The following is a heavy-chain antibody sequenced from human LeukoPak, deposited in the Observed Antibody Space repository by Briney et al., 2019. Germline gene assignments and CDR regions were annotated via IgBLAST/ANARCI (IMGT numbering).Heavy chain of an antibody. J-gene: IGHJ4*02. D-gene: IGHD3-3*01. CDR3: ARREAEESGPIDY. CDR2: ISTSGGSS. CDR1: GFTFSSYA. V-gene: IGHV3-23*01. Sequence: GESLRLSCAASGFTFSSYAMSWVRQAPGKGLEWVSGISTSGGSSSYADSVKGRFTISRDNPRNTLYMQMNSLRAEDTALYYCARREAEESGPIDYWGQGTLVTVSS.